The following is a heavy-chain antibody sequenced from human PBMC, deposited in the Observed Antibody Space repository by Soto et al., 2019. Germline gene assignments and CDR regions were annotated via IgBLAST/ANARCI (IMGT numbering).Heavy chain of an antibody. CDR1: GFTFSGYG. Sequence: QVQLVESGGGVVQPGRSLRLSCEASGFTFSGYGMHWVRQAPDKGLEWVAVISYYGTNEYYEDSVKGRFTISRDNSKNTLYLQVNSLRIEDTAVYFCAKEDPSGRYSLDYWGQGSQVTVSS. CDR2: ISYYGTNE. CDR3: AKEDPSGRYSLDY. D-gene: IGHD1-26*01. J-gene: IGHJ4*02. V-gene: IGHV3-30*18.